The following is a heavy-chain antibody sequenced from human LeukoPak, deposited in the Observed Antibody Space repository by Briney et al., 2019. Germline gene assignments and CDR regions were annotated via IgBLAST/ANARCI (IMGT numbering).Heavy chain of an antibody. J-gene: IGHJ4*02. V-gene: IGHV3-21*01. CDR3: ARGGAVAPKFNFDY. CDR1: GFTFSSCS. D-gene: IGHD6-19*01. CDR2: ISSSSSYI. Sequence: GSLRLSCAASGFTFSSCSMDWVRQAPGKGLEWVSSISSSSSYIYYADSVKGRFTISRDNAKNSLYLQMNSLRAEDTAVYYCARGGAVAPKFNFDYWGQGTLVTVSS.